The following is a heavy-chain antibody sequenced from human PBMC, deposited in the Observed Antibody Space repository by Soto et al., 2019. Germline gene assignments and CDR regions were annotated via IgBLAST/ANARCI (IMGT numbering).Heavy chain of an antibody. V-gene: IGHV3-7*01. CDR3: ARGACDDFWSRYPRGMDV. CDR2: IKQDGSEK. J-gene: IGHJ6*02. CDR1: GSTFSSYW. D-gene: IGHD3-3*01. Sequence: LRLSCVASGSTFSSYWMTWVRQAPGKGLEWVANIKQDGSEKYYVDSVKGRFTISRDNAENSVYLQMNSLRAEDTAVYYCARGACDDFWSRYPRGMDVRGQGPSVTVS.